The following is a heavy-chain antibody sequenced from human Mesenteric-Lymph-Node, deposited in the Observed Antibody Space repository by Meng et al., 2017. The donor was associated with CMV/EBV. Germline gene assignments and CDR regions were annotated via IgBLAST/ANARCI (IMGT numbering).Heavy chain of an antibody. CDR2: IRFDRTXS. D-gene: IGHD6-19*01. CDR3: AKDRWYSSGDFDY. CDR1: FTFSNYG. V-gene: IGHV3-30*02. Sequence: FTFSNYGMHWVRQAPGKGLEWVAFIRFDRTXSDYADSVKGRLTISRDNSENTLYLQMNGLRPEDTAVYYCAKDRWYSSGDFDYWGQGTLVIVSS. J-gene: IGHJ4*02.